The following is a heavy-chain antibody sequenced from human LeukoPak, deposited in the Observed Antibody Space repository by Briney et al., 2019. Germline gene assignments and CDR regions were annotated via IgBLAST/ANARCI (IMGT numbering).Heavy chain of an antibody. V-gene: IGHV4-34*01. CDR3: ARVNYGDSDY. Sequence: PSETLSLTCAVYGGSFSGYYWSWIRQPPGKGLEWIGEINHSGSTNYNPSLKSRVTISVDTSKSQFSLKLSSVTAADTAVYYCARVNYGDSDYWGQGTLVTVSS. CDR1: GGSFSGYY. J-gene: IGHJ4*02. D-gene: IGHD4-17*01. CDR2: INHSGST.